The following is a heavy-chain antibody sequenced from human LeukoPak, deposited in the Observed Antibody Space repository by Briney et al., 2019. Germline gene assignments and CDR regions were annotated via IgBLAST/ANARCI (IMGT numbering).Heavy chain of an antibody. CDR2: LSSSSTYI. V-gene: IGHV3-21*01. J-gene: IGHJ4*02. CDR3: ARVKAEQYSSGWYQDY. D-gene: IGHD6-19*01. CDR1: GFTFSTYG. Sequence: GGSLRLSCAASGFTFSTYGMIWVRQPPGKGLEWVSSLSSSSTYIYYADSVKGRFTISRDNAKNSLYLQMSSLRAEDTAVYYCARVKAEQYSSGWYQDYWGQGTLVTVSS.